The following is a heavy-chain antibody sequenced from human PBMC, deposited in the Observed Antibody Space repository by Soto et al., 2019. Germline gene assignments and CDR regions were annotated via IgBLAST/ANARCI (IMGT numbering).Heavy chain of an antibody. D-gene: IGHD4-17*01. V-gene: IGHV5-51*01. CDR3: ARQGGKGWVTTRHHSPYAMDV. CDR1: GYSFTSYW. Sequence: GESLKISCKGSGYSFTSYWSGWVRQMPGKGLEWMGIIYPGDSDTRYSPSFQGQVTISADKSISTAYLQWSSLKASDTAMYYCARQGGKGWVTTRHHSPYAMDVSGQATTVSVSS. J-gene: IGHJ6*02. CDR2: IYPGDSDT.